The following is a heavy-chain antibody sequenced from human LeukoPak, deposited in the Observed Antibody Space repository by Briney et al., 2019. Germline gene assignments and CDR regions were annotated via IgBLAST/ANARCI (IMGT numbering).Heavy chain of an antibody. Sequence: GGSLRLSCAASGFTFSNYAMHWVRQAPGKGLEWVAVISYDGSNKYYADSVKGRFTISRDNSKNTLYLQMNSLTAEDTTVYYCARGYYDSGSYYSTYGLWGQGTLVTVSS. CDR2: ISYDGSNK. J-gene: IGHJ4*02. V-gene: IGHV3-30*04. CDR3: ARGYYDSGSYYSTYGL. D-gene: IGHD3-10*01. CDR1: GFTFSNYA.